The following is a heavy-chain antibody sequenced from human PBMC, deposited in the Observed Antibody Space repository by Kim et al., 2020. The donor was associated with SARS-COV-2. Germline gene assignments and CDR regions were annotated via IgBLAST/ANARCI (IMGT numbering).Heavy chain of an antibody. CDR2: MNPNSGNT. CDR3: ARGDSSSWYTHYYYYGMDV. D-gene: IGHD6-13*01. J-gene: IGHJ6*02. CDR1: GYTFTSYD. V-gene: IGHV1-8*01. Sequence: ASVKVSCKASGYTFTSYDINWVRQATGQGLEWMGWMNPNSGNTGYAQKFQGRVTMTRNTSISTAYMELSSLRSEDTAVYYCARGDSSSWYTHYYYYGMDVWGQGTTVTVSS.